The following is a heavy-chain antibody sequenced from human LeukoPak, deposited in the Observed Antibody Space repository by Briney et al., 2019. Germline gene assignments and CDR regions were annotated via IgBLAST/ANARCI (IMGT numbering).Heavy chain of an antibody. CDR2: ISYDGSNK. V-gene: IGHV3-30*18. Sequence: GGSLRLSCAASGFTFSSYGMHWVRQAPGKGLEWVAVISYDGSNKYYADSVKGRFTISRDNPKNTLYLQMNSLRAEDTAVYYCAKVSGYSYGFDYWGQGTLVTVSS. D-gene: IGHD5-18*01. CDR1: GFTFSSYG. J-gene: IGHJ4*02. CDR3: AKVSGYSYGFDY.